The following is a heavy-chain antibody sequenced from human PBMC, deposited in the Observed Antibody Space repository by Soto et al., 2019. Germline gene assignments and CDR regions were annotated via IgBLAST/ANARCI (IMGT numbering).Heavy chain of an antibody. CDR3: ATEGADSSRTSDAFDI. CDR2: IWYDGSNK. D-gene: IGHD2-21*02. V-gene: IGHV3-30*02. Sequence: SGGSLRLSCAASGFTFSSYGMHWVRQAPGKGLEWVAVIWYDGSNKYYADSVKGRFTISRDNSKNTLNLQMNSLRAEDTATYYCATEGADSSRTSDAFDIWGQGTMVTVSS. J-gene: IGHJ3*02. CDR1: GFTFSSYG.